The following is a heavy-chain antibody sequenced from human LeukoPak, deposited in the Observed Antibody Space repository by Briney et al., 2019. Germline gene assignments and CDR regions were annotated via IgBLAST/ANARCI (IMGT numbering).Heavy chain of an antibody. Sequence: GGSLRLSCGASEFTFSSYWMSWVRQAPGKGLEWVANIKQDGSEKYYVDSVKGRFTISRDNAKNSLYLQMNSLRAEDTAVYYCARHPDSYGFYWGQGTLVTVSS. CDR1: EFTFSSYW. CDR2: IKQDGSEK. V-gene: IGHV3-7*01. CDR3: ARHPDSYGFY. D-gene: IGHD5-18*01. J-gene: IGHJ4*02.